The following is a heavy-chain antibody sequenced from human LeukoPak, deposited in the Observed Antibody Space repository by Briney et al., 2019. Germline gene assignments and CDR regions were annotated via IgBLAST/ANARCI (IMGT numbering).Heavy chain of an antibody. J-gene: IGHJ4*02. CDR2: IKQDGSEK. CDR3: ARARVSRGYYFDY. D-gene: IGHD2/OR15-2a*01. V-gene: IGHV3-7*01. CDR1: GFTFSSYW. Sequence: GGSLRLSCAASGFTFSSYWMSWVRQAPGKGLEWVANIKQDGSEKYYVDFVKGRFTISRDNAKNSLYLQMNSLRAEDTAVYYCARARVSRGYYFDYWGQGTLVTVSS.